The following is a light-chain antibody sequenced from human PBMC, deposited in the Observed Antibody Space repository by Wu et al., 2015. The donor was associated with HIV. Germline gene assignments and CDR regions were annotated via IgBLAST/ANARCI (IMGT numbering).Light chain of an antibody. V-gene: IGKV3-15*01. Sequence: DILMTQSPASLSVSPGERVILSCRASQSVRSNLAWYQQRPGQAPRLLIHGASTRATGVPARFSGSGSGTEFTLTISSLQSEDFAFYFCQHYNNRPPTFGGGTKVEIK. CDR3: QHYNNRPPT. J-gene: IGKJ4*01. CDR1: QSVRSN. CDR2: GAS.